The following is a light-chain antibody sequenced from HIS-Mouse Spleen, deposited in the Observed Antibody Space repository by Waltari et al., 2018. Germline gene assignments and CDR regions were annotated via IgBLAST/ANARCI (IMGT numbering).Light chain of an antibody. Sequence: EMVLTQSQGPLSLSPGERATLSCRASQSVSSSYLAWYQQKPGQAPRLLIYGASSRATGIPDRFSGSGSGTDFTLTISRLEPEDFAVYYCQQYGSSPPWTFGQGTKVEIK. CDR3: QQYGSSPPWT. J-gene: IGKJ1*01. V-gene: IGKV3-20*01. CDR2: GAS. CDR1: QSVSSSY.